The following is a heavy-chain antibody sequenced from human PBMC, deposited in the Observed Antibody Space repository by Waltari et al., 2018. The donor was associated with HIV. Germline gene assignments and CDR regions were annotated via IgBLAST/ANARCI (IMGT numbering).Heavy chain of an antibody. D-gene: IGHD1-26*01. Sequence: EVQLVESGGGLVQPGGSLRLSCAASGFTFSSYWMHWVRQGPGKGLVWVSRINREGTSTTYADSVRGRFTISRDNAKNTLYLQMNSLRAEDTAVYYCARSEMGATDYWGQGTLVTVSS. V-gene: IGHV3-74*01. CDR3: ARSEMGATDY. J-gene: IGHJ4*02. CDR2: INREGTST. CDR1: GFTFSSYW.